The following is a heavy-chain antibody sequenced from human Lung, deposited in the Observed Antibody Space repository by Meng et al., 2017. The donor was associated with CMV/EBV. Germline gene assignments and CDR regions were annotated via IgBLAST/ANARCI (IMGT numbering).Heavy chain of an antibody. CDR1: LSTHGVG. J-gene: IGHJ4*02. D-gene: IGHD3-22*01. CDR3: ARRPSSYYDSSGYFFADY. Sequence: LSTHGVGVGWIRQPPGKALEWLALIYWDDYKCYSPSLKSRLTITKDTSKNQVVLTMTNMDPVDTATYYCARRPSSYYDSSGYFFADYWGQGTLVTVSS. V-gene: IGHV2-5*02. CDR2: IYWDDYK.